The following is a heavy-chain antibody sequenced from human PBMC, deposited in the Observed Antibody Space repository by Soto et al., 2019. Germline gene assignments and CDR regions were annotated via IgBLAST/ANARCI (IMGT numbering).Heavy chain of an antibody. D-gene: IGHD3-10*01. CDR3: AKEVSAMVRGVIIARWFDP. J-gene: IGHJ5*02. CDR1: GFTFSSYA. Sequence: EVQLLESGGGLVQPGGSLRLSCAASGFTFSSYAMNWVRQAPGKGLEWVSVVSGSGGSTYYADSVKGRFTISRDNSKNTLYLQMNSLRAEDTAVYYRAKEVSAMVRGVIIARWFDPWGQGTLVTVSS. V-gene: IGHV3-23*01. CDR2: VSGSGGST.